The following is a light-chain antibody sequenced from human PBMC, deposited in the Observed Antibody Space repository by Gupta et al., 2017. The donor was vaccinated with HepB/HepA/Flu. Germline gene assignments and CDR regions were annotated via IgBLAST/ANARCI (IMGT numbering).Light chain of an antibody. CDR3: SSDTTSSTYV. V-gene: IGLV2-18*02. CDR1: SSDIGSYNR. Sequence: QSALTQPPSVSGSPGQSVTISCTGTSSDIGSYNRVSWYQQAPGTAPKLIIYEVDNRPPGVPDRFSGSKSGNTASLTISGLQTEDEADYYCSSDTTSSTYVFGSGTKFTVL. J-gene: IGLJ1*01. CDR2: EVD.